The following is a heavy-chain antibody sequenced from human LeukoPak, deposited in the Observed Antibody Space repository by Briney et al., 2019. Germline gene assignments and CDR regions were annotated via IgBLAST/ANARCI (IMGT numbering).Heavy chain of an antibody. CDR1: GASITSTNW. CDR2: VYHSGPT. D-gene: IGHD2-21*02. CDR3: ARDPGMVTKANRFDP. V-gene: IGHV4-4*02. Sequence: SETLSLTCTISGASITSTNWWSWLRQSPGRGLEWIGEVYHSGPTNYNPSLKSRVTISLDRSTNYFSLKMTSMTAADTAVYYCARDPGMVTKANRFDPWGQGTLVTVSS. J-gene: IGHJ5*02.